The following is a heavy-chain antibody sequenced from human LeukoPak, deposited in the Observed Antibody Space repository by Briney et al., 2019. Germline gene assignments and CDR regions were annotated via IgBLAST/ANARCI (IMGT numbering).Heavy chain of an antibody. CDR2: IYPGDSGP. CDR1: GYSFTSYW. J-gene: IGHJ3*01. V-gene: IGHV5-51*01. D-gene: IGHD1-26*01. CDR3: GMSGDRVPLQDDVFDV. Sequence: GESLKISCKGSGYSFTSYWIGWVRQMPGKGLEWMGIIYPGDSGPTYSPSFQGQVTILVDKSINTAYLQWSSLQASDTAMYYCGMSGDRVPLQDDVFDVWGQGTMVTVST.